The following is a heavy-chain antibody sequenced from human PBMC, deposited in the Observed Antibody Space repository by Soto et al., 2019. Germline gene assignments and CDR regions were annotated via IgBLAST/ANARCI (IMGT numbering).Heavy chain of an antibody. J-gene: IGHJ4*02. V-gene: IGHV3-43*01. D-gene: IGHD3-22*01. CDR2: ISWDGGST. CDR3: AKGASGYDSSGTMGY. CDR1: GFTFDDYT. Sequence: EVQLVESGGVVVQPGGSLRLSCAASGFTFDDYTMYWVRQAPGKGLEWVSLISWDGGSTYYADSVKGRFTISRDNSKNSLYLQMNSLRTEDTALYYCAKGASGYDSSGTMGYWGQGTLVTVSS.